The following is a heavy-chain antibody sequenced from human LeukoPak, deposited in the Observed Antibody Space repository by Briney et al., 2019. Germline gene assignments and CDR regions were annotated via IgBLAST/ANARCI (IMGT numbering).Heavy chain of an antibody. CDR3: ARRYMATSAEDFDY. CDR2: INQDGSEK. D-gene: IGHD5-24*01. Sequence: TGGSLRLSCAASGFTFSSYEMNWVRQAPGKGLEWVANINQDGSEKYYVDSVKGRFTISRDNAKNSLYLQMNSLRAEDAAVYYCARRYMATSAEDFDYWGQGTLVTVSS. CDR1: GFTFSSYE. J-gene: IGHJ4*02. V-gene: IGHV3-7*01.